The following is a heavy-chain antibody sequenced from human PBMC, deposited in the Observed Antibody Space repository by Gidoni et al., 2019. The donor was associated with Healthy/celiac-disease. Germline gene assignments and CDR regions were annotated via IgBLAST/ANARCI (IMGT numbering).Heavy chain of an antibody. CDR3: AREGYYDSSGYSPPSPFDI. CDR2: INPSGGST. V-gene: IGHV1-46*01. D-gene: IGHD3-22*01. Sequence: QVQLVQSGAEVQKPGSSVTVSCKASGYTFTSSYMHRVRQAPGQGLEWMGIINPSGGSTSYAQKFQGRVTMTRDTSTSTVYMELSSLRSEDTAVYYCAREGYYDSSGYSPPSPFDIWGQGTMVTVSS. J-gene: IGHJ3*02. CDR1: GYTFTSSY.